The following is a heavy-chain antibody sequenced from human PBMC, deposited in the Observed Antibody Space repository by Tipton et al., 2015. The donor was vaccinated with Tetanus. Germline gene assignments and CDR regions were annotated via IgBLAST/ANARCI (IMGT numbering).Heavy chain of an antibody. J-gene: IGHJ6*03. D-gene: IGHD3-22*01. CDR1: GGSISSSNYY. CDR2: IYKSGNT. CDR3: ARVGYYYYYMDV. Sequence: TLSLTCTVSGGSISSSNYYWGWIRQPPGEGLEWIGHIYKSGNTYYKPSLKSRVAISIDASKNQFSLKLNSMTAADTAVYYCARVGYYYYYMDVWGKGTTVTVSS. V-gene: IGHV4-30-4*08.